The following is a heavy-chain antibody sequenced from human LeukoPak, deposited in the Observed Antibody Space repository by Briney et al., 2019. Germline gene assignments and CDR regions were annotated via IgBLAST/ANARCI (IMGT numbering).Heavy chain of an antibody. CDR3: AREILTGYYFPHFDY. D-gene: IGHD3-9*01. CDR2: IYYSGSA. J-gene: IGHJ4*02. V-gene: IGHV4-59*01. CDR1: GGSISGYY. Sequence: SETLSLTCTVSGGSISGYYWSWIRQPPGKGLEWIGNIYYSGSANHNPSLKSRVTISRDTSKNQFSLKLTSVTTADTAVYYCAREILTGYYFPHFDYWGQGTLVTVSS.